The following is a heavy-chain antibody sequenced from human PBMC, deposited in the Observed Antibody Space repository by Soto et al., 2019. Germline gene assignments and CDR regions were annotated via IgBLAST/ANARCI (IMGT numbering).Heavy chain of an antibody. Sequence: EVQLLESGGGLVQPGGSLRLSCATSGFTFSSYAMRWVRQAPVKGLEWVSGISVGGDSRYDAGSVKGRFTISRDNSKSPVYLQMYNLTYKNTDLYYCATIFRYGDRAYCGQGVLVTFSS. V-gene: IGHV3-23*01. J-gene: IGHJ4*02. D-gene: IGHD5-18*01. CDR3: ATIFRYGDRAY. CDR1: GFTFSSYA. CDR2: ISVGGDSR.